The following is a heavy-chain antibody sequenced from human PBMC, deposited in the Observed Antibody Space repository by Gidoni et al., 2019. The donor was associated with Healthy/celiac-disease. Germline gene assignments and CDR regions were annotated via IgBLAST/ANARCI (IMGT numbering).Heavy chain of an antibody. CDR1: GFTFSRYS. V-gene: IGHV3-48*01. CDR3: ARGPNIPIFDI. CDR2: ISSSSSTR. J-gene: IGHJ3*02. Sequence: EVQLVESGGGLVQPGGSLRLSCAASGFTFSRYSMNWVRQAPGKGLEWVSYISSSSSTRYYADSVKGRFTISRDNAKNSLYLQMNSLRAEDTAVYYCARGPNIPIFDIWGQGTMVTVSS.